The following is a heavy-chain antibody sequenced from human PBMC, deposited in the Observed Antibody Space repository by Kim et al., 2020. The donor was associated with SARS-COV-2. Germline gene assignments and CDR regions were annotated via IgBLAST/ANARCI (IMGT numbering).Heavy chain of an antibody. CDR2: IYHSGIT. Sequence: SETLSLTCTVSGYSISSGYYWGWIRQPPGKGLEWIGSIYHSGITYYNLSLKSRVTISVDTSKNQFSLKLSSVTAAGTAVYYCARDPDYAERWFEPWGQGTLVTVSS. J-gene: IGHJ5*02. D-gene: IGHD4-17*01. CDR3: ARDPDYAERWFEP. CDR1: GYSISSGYY. V-gene: IGHV4-38-2*02.